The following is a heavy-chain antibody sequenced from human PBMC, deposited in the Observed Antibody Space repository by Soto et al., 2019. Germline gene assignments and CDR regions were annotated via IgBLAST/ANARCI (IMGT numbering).Heavy chain of an antibody. CDR1: GYTFTSYG. CDR2: ISAYNGNT. Sequence: QVQLVQSGAEVKKPGASVKVSCKASGYTFTSYGISWVRQAPGQGLEWMGWISAYNGNTNYAQKLQCRVTMTTDTSTSTAYMELSSLRYDDTAGYYCARATLPDFWSGYYTSWFDPLGQGTLVTVSS. J-gene: IGHJ5*02. D-gene: IGHD3-3*01. CDR3: ARATLPDFWSGYYTSWFDP. V-gene: IGHV1-18*04.